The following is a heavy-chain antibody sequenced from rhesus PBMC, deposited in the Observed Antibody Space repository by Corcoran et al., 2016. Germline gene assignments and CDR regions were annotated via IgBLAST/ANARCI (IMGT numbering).Heavy chain of an antibody. CDR3: ARDWYSGSWSPYYFDY. D-gene: IGHD6-25*01. V-gene: IGHV4-93*01. CDR2: IYGSGGST. J-gene: IGHJ4*01. CDR1: GGSISSSNW. Sequence: QVQLQESGPAVVKPSETLSLTCAVSGGSISSSNWWSWIRQSPGKGLEWIGGIYGSGGSTAYNPSLKSRVTISKDTSKNQFSLKLSSVTAADTAVYYCARDWYSGSWSPYYFDYWGQGVLVTVSS.